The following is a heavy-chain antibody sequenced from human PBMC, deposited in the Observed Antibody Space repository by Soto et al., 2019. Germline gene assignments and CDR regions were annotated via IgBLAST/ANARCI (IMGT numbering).Heavy chain of an antibody. CDR1: GFSFSNNG. CDR3: AKDRVESGLGEIDY. Sequence: VQLVESGGGVVQPGRSLRLSCAASGFSFSNNGMHWVRQAPGKGLEWVAIISYDGSNKYYADSVKGRFTISRDNSKNTLYLQMNSLRVEDTAVYYCAKDRVESGLGEIDYWGQGTLVTVSS. D-gene: IGHD3-16*01. CDR2: ISYDGSNK. J-gene: IGHJ4*02. V-gene: IGHV3-30*18.